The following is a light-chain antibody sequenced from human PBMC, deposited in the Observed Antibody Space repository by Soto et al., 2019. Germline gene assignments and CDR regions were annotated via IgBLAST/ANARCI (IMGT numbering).Light chain of an antibody. CDR3: SSYTRRSTYV. Sequence: QSALTQPASVSGSPGQSITIPCSGTSSDVGSYNVVSWYQQPPGKAPKLVIYDVSNRPSGVSPRFSGAKSGNTASLTIAGLQAEDDADYYCSSYTRRSTYVFGTGTKLTVL. J-gene: IGLJ1*01. V-gene: IGLV2-14*03. CDR1: SSDVGSYNV. CDR2: DVS.